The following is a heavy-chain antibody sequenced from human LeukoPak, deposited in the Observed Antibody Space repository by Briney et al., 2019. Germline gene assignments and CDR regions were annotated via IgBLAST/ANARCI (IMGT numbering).Heavy chain of an antibody. Sequence: ASVKVSCKASGYTFTGYYMHWVRQAPGQGLEWMGWINPNSGGTNYAQKFQGRVTITRDTSISTAYMELSRLRSDDTAVYYCARHLTGYSDAFDIWGQGTMVTVSS. CDR3: ARHLTGYSDAFDI. CDR2: INPNSGGT. D-gene: IGHD3-9*01. CDR1: GYTFTGYY. V-gene: IGHV1-2*02. J-gene: IGHJ3*02.